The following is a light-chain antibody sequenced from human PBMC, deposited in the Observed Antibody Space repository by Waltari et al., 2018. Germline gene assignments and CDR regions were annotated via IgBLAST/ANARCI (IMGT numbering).Light chain of an antibody. Sequence: DIVLTQSPSTLAASVGDRVTIACRASHSIDYWLAWYQQKPGKAPKLLIYDASNLDSGGPSRFSGSGSGTEFALTISSLQPDDFATYYCQQYRDYPLTFGGGT. J-gene: IGKJ4*01. CDR1: HSIDYW. CDR2: DAS. V-gene: IGKV1-5*01. CDR3: QQYRDYPLT.